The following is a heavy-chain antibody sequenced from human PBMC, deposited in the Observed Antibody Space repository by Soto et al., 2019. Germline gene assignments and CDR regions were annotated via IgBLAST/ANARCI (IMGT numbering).Heavy chain of an antibody. CDR2: ISYDGSNK. D-gene: IGHD3-10*01. J-gene: IGHJ6*02. CDR3: ARERSRGAYYYYGMDV. CDR1: GFTFSSYA. V-gene: IGHV3-30-3*01. Sequence: PGGSLRLSCAASGFTFSSYAMHWVRQAPGKGLEWVAVISYDGSNKYYADSVKGRFTISRDNSKNTLYLQMNSLRAEDTAVYYCARERSRGAYYYYGMDVRGQGTTVTVSS.